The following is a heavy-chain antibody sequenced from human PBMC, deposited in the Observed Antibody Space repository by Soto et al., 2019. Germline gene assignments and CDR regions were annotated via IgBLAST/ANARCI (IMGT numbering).Heavy chain of an antibody. J-gene: IGHJ4*02. CDR2: INHSGST. Sequence: SETLSLTCAVYGGSFGGYCWRWIRQPPGKGLEWIGEINHSGSTNYNPSLKSRVTISVDTSKNQFSLKLSSVTAADTAVYYCARDLGYYYGSGSDFDYWGQGTLVTVSS. D-gene: IGHD3-10*01. V-gene: IGHV4-34*01. CDR3: ARDLGYYYGSGSDFDY. CDR1: GGSFGGYC.